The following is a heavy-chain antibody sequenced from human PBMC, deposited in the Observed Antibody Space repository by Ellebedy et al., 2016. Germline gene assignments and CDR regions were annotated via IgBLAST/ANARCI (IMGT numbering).Heavy chain of an antibody. Sequence: ASVKVSCXASGFSFMNYDISWVRQAPGQGLEWMGGSNKRNHAQKFQGRVTMTTDTSTSTAYMELRSLRFDDTAVYYCARDTRDGVGTSGAFYDPWGQGTLVTVS. J-gene: IGHJ5*02. CDR2: SNKR. CDR1: GFSFMNYD. V-gene: IGHV1-18*01. CDR3: ARDTRDGVGTSGAFYDP. D-gene: IGHD4-23*01.